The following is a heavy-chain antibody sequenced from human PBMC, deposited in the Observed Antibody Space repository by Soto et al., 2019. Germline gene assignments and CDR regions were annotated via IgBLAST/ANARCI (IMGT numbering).Heavy chain of an antibody. J-gene: IGHJ5*02. D-gene: IGHD2-2*01. CDR2: ISGSGGST. CDR1: GFTFSSYA. CDR3: AKSSVVPATTRWFDP. Sequence: PGGSLRLSCAASGFTFSSYAMSWVRQAPGKGLEWVSAISGSGGSTYYADSVKGRFTISRDNSKNKLYLQMNSLRAEDTAVYYCAKSSVVPATTRWFDPWGQGTLVTVSS. V-gene: IGHV3-23*01.